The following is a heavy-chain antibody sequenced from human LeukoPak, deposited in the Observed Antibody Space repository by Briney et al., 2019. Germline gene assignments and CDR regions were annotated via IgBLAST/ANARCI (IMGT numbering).Heavy chain of an antibody. CDR3: AKDSPTSAMVDFEY. Sequence: GGSLRLSCVASGFTFSGSAMSWVRQAPGEGLQWVSAIGGGGTTTYYEDSVRGRFTISRDNSKNTLYLQMNSLRAEDTAVYYCAKDSPTSAMVDFEYWSQGTLVTVSS. D-gene: IGHD2/OR15-2a*01. J-gene: IGHJ4*02. CDR2: IGGGGTTT. CDR1: GFTFSGSA. V-gene: IGHV3-23*01.